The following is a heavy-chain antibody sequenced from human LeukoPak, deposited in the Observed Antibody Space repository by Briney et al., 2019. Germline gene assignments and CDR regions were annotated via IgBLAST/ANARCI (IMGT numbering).Heavy chain of an antibody. CDR1: GFTFTSSA. J-gene: IGHJ6*02. V-gene: IGHV1-58*01. CDR3: AAGRWEQSRYGYYGMDV. CDR2: IVVGSGNT. Sequence: ASVKVSCKASGFTFTSSAVQWVRQARGQRLEWIGWIVVGSGNTNYAQKFQERVTITRDMSTSTAYMELSSLRSEDTAVYYCAAGRWEQSRYGYYGMDVWGQGTTVTVSS. D-gene: IGHD1-26*01.